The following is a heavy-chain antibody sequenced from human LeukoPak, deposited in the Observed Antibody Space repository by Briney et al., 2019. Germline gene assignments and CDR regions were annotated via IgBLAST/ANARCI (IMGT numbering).Heavy chain of an antibody. V-gene: IGHV3-33*06. CDR1: GFTFCSYG. CDR2: IWYDGSNK. D-gene: IGHD1-26*01. Sequence: PGGSLRLSCAASGFTFCSYGMHWVRQAPGKGLEGVAVIWYDGSNKYYADSVKGRFTISRDNSKNTLYVQMNSLRAEDTAVYYCAKDSVGATGAGWFDPWGQGTLVTVSS. CDR3: AKDSVGATGAGWFDP. J-gene: IGHJ5*02.